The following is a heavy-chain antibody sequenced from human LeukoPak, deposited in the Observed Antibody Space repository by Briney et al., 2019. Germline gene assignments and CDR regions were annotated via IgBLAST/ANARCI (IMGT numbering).Heavy chain of an antibody. V-gene: IGHV3-7*01. CDR1: GFTFSSYW. CDR2: IKQDGSEK. CDR3: ARGKPAATYYYYGMDV. J-gene: IGHJ6*02. Sequence: GGSLRLSCAASGFTFSSYWMSWVRQAPGKGLEWVANIKQDGSEKYYVDSVKGRFTISRDNAENSLYLQMNSLRAEDTAVYYCARGKPAATYYYYGMDVWGQGTTVTVSS. D-gene: IGHD2-2*01.